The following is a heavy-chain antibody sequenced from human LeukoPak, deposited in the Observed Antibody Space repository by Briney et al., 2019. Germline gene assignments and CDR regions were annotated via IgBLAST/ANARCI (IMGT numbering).Heavy chain of an antibody. CDR3: AREQQWLEFGY. CDR2: ISDDSKYI. CDR1: GFTFSSYS. D-gene: IGHD6-19*01. V-gene: IGHV3-21*01. J-gene: IGHJ4*02. Sequence: PGGSLRLSCAASGFTFSSYSMNWVRQAPGKGLEWVSSISDDSKYIYYADSVKGRFIISRDNAKNSLYLQMNSLRAEDTAVYYCAREQQWLEFGYWGQGTLVTVSS.